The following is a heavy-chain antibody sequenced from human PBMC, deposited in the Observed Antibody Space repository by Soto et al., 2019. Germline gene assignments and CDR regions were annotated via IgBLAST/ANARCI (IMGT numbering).Heavy chain of an antibody. Sequence: KTSETLSLTCSVSVASSYTSPYYWGWIRQPPGKGLEWIGNIYYSGSTSYNPSLKSRVTISLDTSKNQYSLSLTSVTAADTAVYYCARQIYSYDFSGLDPWGQGTLVTV. J-gene: IGHJ5*02. CDR1: VASSYTSPYY. CDR2: IYYSGST. CDR3: ARQIYSYDFSGLDP. D-gene: IGHD5-18*01. V-gene: IGHV4-39*01.